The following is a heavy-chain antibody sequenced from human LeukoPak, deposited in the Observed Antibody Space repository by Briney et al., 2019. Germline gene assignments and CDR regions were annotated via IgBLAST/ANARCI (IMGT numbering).Heavy chain of an antibody. J-gene: IGHJ4*02. CDR2: VYFSGAT. CDR1: AGSISNSGDY. Sequence: SQTLSLTCPVSAGSISNSGDYWGWVRQPPGKGLEWIGRVYFSGATYNNPSLQSRLIVSIDTSKNQFSLQLSSVTAADTAVYFCARHGRQRFDFGGPGILVIASS. CDR3: ARHGRQRFDF. D-gene: IGHD2-2*01. V-gene: IGHV4-39*01.